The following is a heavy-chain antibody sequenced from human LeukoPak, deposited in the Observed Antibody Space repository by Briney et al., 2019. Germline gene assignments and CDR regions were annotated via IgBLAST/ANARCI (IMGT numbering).Heavy chain of an antibody. V-gene: IGHV1-2*06. CDR2: INPNSGGT. J-gene: IGHJ4*02. CDR1: GYTFTGYY. D-gene: IGHD7-27*01. CDR3: AREYDWGESTIIQGIDY. Sequence: ASVKVSCKASGYTFTGYYMHWVRQAPGQGLEWMGRINPNSGGTNYAQKFQGRVTMTRDTSISTAYMELSRLISDDTAVYYCAREYDWGESTIIQGIDYWGRGTLVTVSS.